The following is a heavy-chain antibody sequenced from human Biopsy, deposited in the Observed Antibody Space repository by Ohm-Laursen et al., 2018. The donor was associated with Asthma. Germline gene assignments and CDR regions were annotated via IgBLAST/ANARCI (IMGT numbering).Heavy chain of an antibody. V-gene: IGHV3-9*01. CDR1: GFTMDDYA. Sequence: SLRLSCTASGFTMDDYAMHWVRQAPGKGLEWVSGISWDAVTVAYADSVKGRFTMSRDNAKNYVYLQMTSLRAEDTALYFCAKDSGEFSLSSRAFDKWGQGTTVTVSS. CDR3: AKDSGEFSLSSRAFDK. J-gene: IGHJ3*02. CDR2: ISWDAVTV. D-gene: IGHD3-10*01.